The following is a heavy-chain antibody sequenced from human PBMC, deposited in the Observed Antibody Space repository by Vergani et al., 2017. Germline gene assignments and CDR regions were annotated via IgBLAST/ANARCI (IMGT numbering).Heavy chain of an antibody. Sequence: EVQLVQSGAEVKKPGESLKISCKGSGYSFTSYWIGWVRQMPGKGLEWMGIIYPGDSDTRYRPSFQGQVTISADKSISTAYLQWSSLKASDTAMYYCARHVVVTARTGDYYYYGMDVWGQGTTVTVSS. D-gene: IGHD2-21*02. CDR3: ARHVVVTARTGDYYYYGMDV. J-gene: IGHJ6*02. V-gene: IGHV5-51*01. CDR1: GYSFTSYW. CDR2: IYPGDSDT.